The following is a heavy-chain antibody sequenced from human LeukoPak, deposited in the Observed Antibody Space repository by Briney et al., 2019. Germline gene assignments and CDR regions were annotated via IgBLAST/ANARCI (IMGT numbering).Heavy chain of an antibody. CDR1: GYTFTSYY. D-gene: IGHD4-23*01. CDR2: INPSGGST. V-gene: IGHV1-46*01. CDR3: ARDNSVEDTAWWFDP. Sequence: ASVKVSCKASGYTFTSYYMHWVRQAPGQGLEWMGIINPSGGSTSYAQKFQGRVTMTRDMSTSTDYMELSSLRSEDTAVYYCARDNSVEDTAWWFDPWGQGTLVAVSS. J-gene: IGHJ5*02.